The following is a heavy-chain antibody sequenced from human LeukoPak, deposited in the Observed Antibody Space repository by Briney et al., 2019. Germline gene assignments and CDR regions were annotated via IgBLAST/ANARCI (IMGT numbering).Heavy chain of an antibody. V-gene: IGHV1-69*04. Sequence: GASVKVSCKASGGSLNDYAISWVRQAPGRGLEWMGRIIPMFGRANYAQKFQGRVTITADKSTNTAYMELTSLRSDDTAMFFCATDYGGYSKFWGQGTLVTVSS. D-gene: IGHD4-23*01. CDR3: ATDYGGYSKF. CDR1: GGSLNDYA. CDR2: IIPMFGRA. J-gene: IGHJ4*02.